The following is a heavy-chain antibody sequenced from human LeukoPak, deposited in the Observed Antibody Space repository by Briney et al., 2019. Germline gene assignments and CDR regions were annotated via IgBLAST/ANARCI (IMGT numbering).Heavy chain of an antibody. CDR1: GYTFTSYD. V-gene: IGHV1-8*01. J-gene: IGHJ4*02. D-gene: IGHD6-13*01. CDR2: MNPNSGNT. Sequence: ASVKVSCKASGYTFTSYDINWVRQATGQGLEWMEWMNPNSGNTGYAQKFQGRVTMTRNTSISTAYMELSSLRSEDTAVYYCARRRGSSSWGDYWGQGTLVTVSS. CDR3: ARRRGSSSWGDY.